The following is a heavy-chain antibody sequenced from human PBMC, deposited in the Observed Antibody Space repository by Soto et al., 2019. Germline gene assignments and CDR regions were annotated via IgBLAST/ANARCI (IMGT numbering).Heavy chain of an antibody. CDR1: GFSFSTYA. J-gene: IGHJ6*02. D-gene: IGHD2-15*01. CDR2: IAYHGSST. CDR3: VKDRTPNWNYPGLDV. Sequence: EVQLVESGGGLVQPGGSLTLSCAVSGFSFSTYAMHWVRRAPGKGLEFVSVIAYHGSSTFYADSLKGRFTVSRDNSRNTLYLHMSNLTPEDSATYYCVKDRTPNWNYPGLDVWGQGTTVTVSS. V-gene: IGHV3-64D*08.